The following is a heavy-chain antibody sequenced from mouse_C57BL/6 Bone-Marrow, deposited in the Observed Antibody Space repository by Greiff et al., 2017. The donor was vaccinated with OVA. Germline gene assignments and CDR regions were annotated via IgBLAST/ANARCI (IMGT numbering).Heavy chain of an antibody. V-gene: IGHV1-75*01. CDR3: ARSGTVVATEYFGV. CDR1: GYTFTDYY. J-gene: IGHJ1*03. Sequence: QVQLQQSGPELVKPGASVKISCKASGYTFTDYYINWVKQRPGQGLEWIGWIFPGSGSTYYNEKFKGKATLTVDKSSSTAYMLLSSLNSEDSAVYFCARSGTVVATEYFGVWGTGTTVTVSS. D-gene: IGHD1-1*01. CDR2: IFPGSGST.